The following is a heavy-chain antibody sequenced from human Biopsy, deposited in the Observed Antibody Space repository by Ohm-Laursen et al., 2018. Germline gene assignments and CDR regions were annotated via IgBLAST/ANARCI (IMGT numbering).Heavy chain of an antibody. J-gene: IGHJ4*02. CDR3: ARDDAVTVIRGLYY. D-gene: IGHD2-21*02. CDR2: IYYSGTT. CDR1: GGSISSYY. V-gene: IGHV4-59*01. Sequence: GTLSLTCIVSGGSISSYYWNWIRQPPGKGLEWIGYIYYSGTTDYSPSLKSRVTISIDKSKKKFFLKLSSVTAEDTAVYYCARDDAVTVIRGLYYWGQGALVTVSS.